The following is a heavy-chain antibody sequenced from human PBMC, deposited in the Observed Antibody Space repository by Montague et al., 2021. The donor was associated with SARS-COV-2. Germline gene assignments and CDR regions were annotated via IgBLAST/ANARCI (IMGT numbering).Heavy chain of an antibody. D-gene: IGHD2-15*01. V-gene: IGHV4-4*02. CDR3: SSQIQQVVLSPAKLTNWFDP. J-gene: IGHJ5*02. CDR2: IYHSGST. CDR1: GPSITSSNW. Sequence: SETLSLTCTVSGPSITSSNWWNWVRQPPGNGLEWIGQIYHSGSTNYNPSLKSRLTLSLDKSKNQFSLSLSSVTAADTAVYYCSSQIQQVVLSPAKLTNWFDPTGLGTLVTV.